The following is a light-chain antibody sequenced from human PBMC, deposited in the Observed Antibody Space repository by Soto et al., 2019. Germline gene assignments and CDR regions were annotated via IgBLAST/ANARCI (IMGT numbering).Light chain of an antibody. CDR1: QSVSKY. J-gene: IGKJ5*01. V-gene: IGKV3-11*01. CDR2: DAS. Sequence: EIVLTQSPATLSLSPGERATLSCRASQSVSKYLAWYQQKPGQAPRLLIYDASNRATGIPARFSGSGSGTDFTLTISSLEPEDFAVYYCQQSSNWPPITFGQGTRLDIK. CDR3: QQSSNWPPIT.